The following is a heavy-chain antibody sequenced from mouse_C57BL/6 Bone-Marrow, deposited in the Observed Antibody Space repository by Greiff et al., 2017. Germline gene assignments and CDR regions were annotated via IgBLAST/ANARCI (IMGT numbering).Heavy chain of an antibody. CDR3: AREDDGYYGFAY. Sequence: EVQLQESGGGLVKPGGSLKLSCAVSGFTFSSYAMSWVRQTPEKRLEWVATISDGGSYTYYPDNVKGRFTISRDNAKNNLYLQMSHLKSEDTAMYYCAREDDGYYGFAYWGQGTLVTVSA. CDR1: GFTFSSYA. D-gene: IGHD2-3*01. V-gene: IGHV5-4*01. CDR2: ISDGGSYT. J-gene: IGHJ3*01.